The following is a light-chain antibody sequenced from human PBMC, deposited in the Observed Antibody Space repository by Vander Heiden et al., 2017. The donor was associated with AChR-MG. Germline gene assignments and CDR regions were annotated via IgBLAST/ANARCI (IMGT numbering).Light chain of an antibody. V-gene: IGLV1-40*01. J-gene: IGLJ2*01. Sequence: QSVLTQPPSVSGPPGQRVTISCTGTSSNIGAAYDVHWYQHLPGTAPKLLIYGNSNRPSGVPDRFSASKSDTSASLAVTGLHPDDEAVYYCQSYDVSLSAAVFGGGTKLTVL. CDR2: GNS. CDR1: SSNIGAAYD. CDR3: QSYDVSLSAAV.